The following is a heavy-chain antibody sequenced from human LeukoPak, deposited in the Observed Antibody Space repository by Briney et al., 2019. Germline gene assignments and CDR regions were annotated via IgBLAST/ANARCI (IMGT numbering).Heavy chain of an antibody. V-gene: IGHV1-18*01. J-gene: IGHJ6*03. Sequence: ASVKVSCKDSGYTFTNYGISWVRHAPGQGLEWMGWISGYNGNTNYAQKLQGRVTLTTDTSTSTAYMELRSLRSDDTAVYYCARRGTVVSYMDVWGKGTTVTVSS. D-gene: IGHD2-15*01. CDR1: GYTFTNYG. CDR3: ARRGTVVSYMDV. CDR2: ISGYNGNT.